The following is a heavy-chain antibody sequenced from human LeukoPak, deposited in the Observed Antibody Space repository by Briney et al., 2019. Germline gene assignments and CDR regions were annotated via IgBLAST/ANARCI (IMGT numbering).Heavy chain of an antibody. D-gene: IGHD3-10*01. CDR3: AREPRPIWFGEIYYYYYYMDV. J-gene: IGHJ6*03. V-gene: IGHV3-33*05. CDR1: GFTFSSYG. CDR2: ISYDGSNK. Sequence: GGSLRLSCAASGFTFSSYGIHWVRQAPGKGLEWVAVISYDGSNKYYADSVKGRFTISRDNSKNTLYLQMNSLRAEDTAVYYCAREPRPIWFGEIYYYYYYMDVWGKGTTVTISS.